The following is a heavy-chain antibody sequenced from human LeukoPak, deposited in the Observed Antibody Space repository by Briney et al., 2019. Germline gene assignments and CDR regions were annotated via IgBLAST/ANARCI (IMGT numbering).Heavy chain of an antibody. D-gene: IGHD6-19*01. J-gene: IGHJ4*02. Sequence: PSETLSLTCAVSGGSISSSNWWSWVRQPPGKGLEWIGEIDHSGSTHYNPSLKRRVTISVDKSKNQFSLKLSSVTAADTAVYYCARDRAVAGFGNDYWGQGTLVTVSS. CDR3: ARDRAVAGFGNDY. CDR1: GGSISSSNW. V-gene: IGHV4-4*02. CDR2: IDHSGST.